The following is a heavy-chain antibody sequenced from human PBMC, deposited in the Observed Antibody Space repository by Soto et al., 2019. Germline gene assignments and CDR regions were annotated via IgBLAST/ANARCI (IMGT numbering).Heavy chain of an antibody. D-gene: IGHD1-7*01. CDR2: IHSSGTT. V-gene: IGHV4-4*07. CDR3: ARDRIIGTSYSDY. CDR1: SGSINSFY. Sequence: ETLSLTCTVSSGSINSFYWAWMRQPAGKGLEWIGRIHSSGTTNYNPSLSSRVTMSVDPSKNQFSLRLTSVTAADTAVYYCARDRIIGTSYSDYWGQGILVTVSS. J-gene: IGHJ4*02.